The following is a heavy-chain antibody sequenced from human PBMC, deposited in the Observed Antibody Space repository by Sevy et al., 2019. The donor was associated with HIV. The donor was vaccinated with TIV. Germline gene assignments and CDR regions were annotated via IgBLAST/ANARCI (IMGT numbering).Heavy chain of an antibody. CDR2: IKQDGSEK. CDR1: GFMFSNYW. J-gene: IGHJ4*02. Sequence: GGSLRLSCAASGFMFSNYWMSWVRQAPGKGLEWVANIKQDGSEKYYVDSVKGRFSISRDNAKKSLYLQMNSLRAEDTAVYYCAGDVVVNDVAFDYWGQGTLVTVSS. CDR3: AGDVVVNDVAFDY. D-gene: IGHD2-15*01. V-gene: IGHV3-7*01.